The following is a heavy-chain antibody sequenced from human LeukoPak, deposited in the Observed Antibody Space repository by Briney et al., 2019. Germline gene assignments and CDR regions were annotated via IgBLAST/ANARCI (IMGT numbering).Heavy chain of an antibody. CDR3: ARQGSRFGELLYLDY. Sequence: GESLKISCKGSGYSFSTHWIGWVRQMPGKGLEWMGIIYPGDADTKYSPSFQGQVTISADNSISTAYLQWSSLKASDTAMYYCARQGSRFGELLYLDYWGQGTLVTVSS. J-gene: IGHJ4*02. D-gene: IGHD3-10*01. CDR2: IYPGDADT. V-gene: IGHV5-51*01. CDR1: GYSFSTHW.